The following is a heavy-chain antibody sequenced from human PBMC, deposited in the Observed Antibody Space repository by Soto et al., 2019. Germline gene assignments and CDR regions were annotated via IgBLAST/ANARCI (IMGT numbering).Heavy chain of an antibody. D-gene: IGHD5-12*01. V-gene: IGHV3-30-3*01. CDR2: ISYDGSNK. Sequence: GGSLRLSCAASGFTFSSYAMHWVRQAPGKGLEWVAVISYDGSNKYYADSVKGRFTISRDNSKNTLYLQMNSLRAEDTAVYYCAREEVEMASPGDYWGQGTLVTVSS. CDR1: GFTFSSYA. CDR3: AREEVEMASPGDY. J-gene: IGHJ4*02.